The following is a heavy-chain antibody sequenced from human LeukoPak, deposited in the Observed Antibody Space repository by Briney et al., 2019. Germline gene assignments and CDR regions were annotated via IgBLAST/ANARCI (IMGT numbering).Heavy chain of an antibody. CDR3: AKDRTVGASYWYFDL. CDR2: ISGNGAST. J-gene: IGHJ2*01. CDR1: GFTFSSYA. V-gene: IGHV3-23*01. Sequence: GGSLRLSCAASGFTFSSYAMSWVRQAPGKGLQWVSVISGNGASTYYADSVKGRFTISRDSSKSTLFLHMNTLRAEDTAIYYCAKDRTVGASYWYFDLWGRGTLVTVSS. D-gene: IGHD1-26*01.